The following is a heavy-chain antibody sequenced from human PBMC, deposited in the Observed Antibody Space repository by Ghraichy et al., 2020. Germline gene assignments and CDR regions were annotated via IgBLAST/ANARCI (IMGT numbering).Heavy chain of an antibody. J-gene: IGHJ6*02. V-gene: IGHV4-34*01. D-gene: IGHD3-10*01. CDR2: INHSGST. CDR3: ARAGKAYYYGSGSYYDLVSSYYYYGMDV. CDR1: GGSFSGYY. Sequence: SETLSLTCAVYGGSFSGYYWSWIRQPPGKGLEWIGEINHSGSTNYNPSLKSRVTISVDTSKNQFSLKLSSVTAADTAVYYCARAGKAYYYGSGSYYDLVSSYYYYGMDVWGQGTTVTVSS.